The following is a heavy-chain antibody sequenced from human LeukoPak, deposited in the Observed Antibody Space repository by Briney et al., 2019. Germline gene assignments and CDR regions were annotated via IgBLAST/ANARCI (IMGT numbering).Heavy chain of an antibody. D-gene: IGHD1-26*01. CDR2: TYYRSKWHN. CDR1: GDSVSNNVAV. CDR3: ARDAVGASLFDY. J-gene: IGHJ4*02. V-gene: IGHV6-1*01. Sequence: SQTLSLTCVISGDSVSNNVAVWNWIRQSPSRGLEWLGRTYYRSKWHNHYAVSMESRITISPDTSKNQFYLQLDSVTPEDTAVYYCARDAVGASLFDYWGREPWSPSP.